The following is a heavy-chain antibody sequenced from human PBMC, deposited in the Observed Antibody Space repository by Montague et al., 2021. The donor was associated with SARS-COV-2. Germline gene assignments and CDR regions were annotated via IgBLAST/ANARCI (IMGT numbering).Heavy chain of an antibody. J-gene: IGHJ3*02. CDR2: IYYSGST. Sequence: SETLSLTCTVSGGSISSYYWSWIRQPPGKGLERIGYIYYSGSTNXXPSLKSRVTISVDTSKNQFSLKLSSVTAADTAVYYCARTYYDILTGYYNRGAFDIWGQGTMVTVSS. V-gene: IGHV4-59*08. D-gene: IGHD3-9*01. CDR1: GGSISSYY. CDR3: ARTYYDILTGYYNRGAFDI.